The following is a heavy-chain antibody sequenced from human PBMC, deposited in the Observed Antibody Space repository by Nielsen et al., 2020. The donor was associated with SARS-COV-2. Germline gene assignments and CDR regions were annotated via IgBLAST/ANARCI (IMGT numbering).Heavy chain of an antibody. CDR2: IRSYANGYAT. Sequence: GESLKISCAASGFTFSGSAMHWVRQVSGKGLEWVGRIRSYANGYATAYAASVKGRFTISRDDSKNTAYLQMNSLKTEDTAVYYCSSPTVAYWGQGTLVTVSS. CDR1: GFTFSGSA. V-gene: IGHV3-73*01. J-gene: IGHJ4*02. D-gene: IGHD4-23*01. CDR3: SSPTVAY.